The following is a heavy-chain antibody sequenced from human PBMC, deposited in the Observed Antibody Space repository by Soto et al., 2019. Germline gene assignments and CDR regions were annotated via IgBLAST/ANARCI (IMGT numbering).Heavy chain of an antibody. D-gene: IGHD2-15*01. CDR3: ARVDCSGGSCRKRNYYYGMDV. V-gene: IGHV3-30-3*01. CDR2: ISYDGSNK. CDR1: GFTFSSYA. J-gene: IGHJ6*02. Sequence: GGSLRLSCAASGFTFSSYAMHWVRQAPGKGLEWVAVISYDGSNKYYADSVKGRFTISRDNSKNTLYLQMNSLRAEDTAVYYCARVDCSGGSCRKRNYYYGMDVWGQGTTVTVSS.